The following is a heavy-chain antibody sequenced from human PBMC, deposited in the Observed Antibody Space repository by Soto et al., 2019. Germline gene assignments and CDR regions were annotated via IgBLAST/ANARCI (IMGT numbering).Heavy chain of an antibody. J-gene: IGHJ5*02. CDR2: MLYSGLT. V-gene: IGHV4-39*01. Sequence: PSETLSLTCSVSGYSVSSSDYYWAWIRQPPGKGLEWIGSMLYSGLTYYNPSLKSRVTLSVDTSKSQFSLKLSSVTAADTAVYYCARHTRNQFDPWGQGTLVTVSS. CDR3: ARHTRNQFDP. CDR1: GYSVSSSDYY.